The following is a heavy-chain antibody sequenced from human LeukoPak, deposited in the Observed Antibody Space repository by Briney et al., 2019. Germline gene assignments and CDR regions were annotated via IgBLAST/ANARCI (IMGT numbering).Heavy chain of an antibody. V-gene: IGHV4-59*12. Sequence: SETLSLTCTVSGGSISSYYWSWIRQPPGKGLEWIGYIYYSGSTNYNPSLKSRVTISVDRSKNQFSLKLSSVTAADTAVYYCARVGGLTWFDPWGQGTLVTVSS. CDR3: ARVGGLTWFDP. J-gene: IGHJ5*02. CDR2: IYYSGST. D-gene: IGHD4-23*01. CDR1: GGSISSYY.